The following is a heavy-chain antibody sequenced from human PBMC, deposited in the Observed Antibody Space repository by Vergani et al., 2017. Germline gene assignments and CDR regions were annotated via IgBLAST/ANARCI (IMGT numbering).Heavy chain of an antibody. D-gene: IGHD1-20*01. CDR2: INTNTGNP. Sequence: QVQLVQSGSELKKPAASVTVSCKASGYTFTSYAMNWVRQAPRQGLEWMGWINTNTGNPTYAQRFTGRFVFSLDTSVSTAYLQISSLKAEDTAVYYWAKTRYKRNDEGAYYGMYVWGQGTTVTVSS. V-gene: IGHV7-4-1*02. J-gene: IGHJ6*02. CDR1: GYTFTSYA. CDR3: AKTRYKRNDEGAYYGMYV.